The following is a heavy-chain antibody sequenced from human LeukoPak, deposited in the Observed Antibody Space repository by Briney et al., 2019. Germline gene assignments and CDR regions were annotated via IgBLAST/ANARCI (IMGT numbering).Heavy chain of an antibody. V-gene: IGHV1-8*01. Sequence: ASVKVSCKASGYTFTSYDINWVRQATGQGLEWMGWMNPNSGNTGYAQKFQGRVTMTRNTSISTAYMELSSLRSEDTAVYYCARRIHDFWSGYSYTNSFDYWGQGTLVTVSS. CDR1: GYTFTSYD. CDR3: ARRIHDFWSGYSYTNSFDY. D-gene: IGHD3-3*01. CDR2: MNPNSGNT. J-gene: IGHJ4*02.